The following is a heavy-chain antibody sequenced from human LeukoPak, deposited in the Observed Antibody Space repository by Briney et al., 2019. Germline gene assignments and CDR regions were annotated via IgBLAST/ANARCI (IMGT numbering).Heavy chain of an antibody. CDR3: AREGSGKGDAAFDI. D-gene: IGHD4-23*01. CDR2: INPNSGGT. J-gene: IGHJ3*02. V-gene: IGHV1-2*02. CDR1: GYTFTGYY. Sequence: ASVKVSCKASGYTFTGYYMHWVQQAPGQGLEWMGWINPNSGGTNYAQKFQGRVTMTRDTSISTAYMELSRLRSDDTAVYYCAREGSGKGDAAFDIWGQGTMVTVSS.